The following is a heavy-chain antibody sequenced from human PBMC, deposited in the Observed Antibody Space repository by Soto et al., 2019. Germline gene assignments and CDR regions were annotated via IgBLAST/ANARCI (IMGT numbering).Heavy chain of an antibody. D-gene: IGHD5-12*01. CDR1: VFTFSNYA. V-gene: IGHV3-30*18. CDR2: ISDDGSNT. Sequence: QVQLVESGGGVVQPGRSLRLSCAASVFTFSNYAMHWVRQAPGKGLEWVAVISDDGSNTYYADSVKGRFTISRDNPKNTLYLQMNSLRAEDTAVYYCVKVGGYDGYGPLDKWGQGTLVTVSS. CDR3: VKVGGYDGYGPLDK. J-gene: IGHJ4*02.